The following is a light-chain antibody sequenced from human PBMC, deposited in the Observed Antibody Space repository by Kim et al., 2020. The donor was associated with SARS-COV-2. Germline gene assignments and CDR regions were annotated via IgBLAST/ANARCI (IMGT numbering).Light chain of an antibody. CDR3: QQYGSSAYT. CDR1: QSVSSSY. Sequence: EIVLTQSPGTLSLSPGERATLSCRASQSVSSSYLAWYQQKPGQAPRLLIYGASSRATGITDRFSGSGSGTDFTLTISRLEPEDFAVYYCQQYGSSAYTFGQGTKLKIK. CDR2: GAS. V-gene: IGKV3-20*01. J-gene: IGKJ2*01.